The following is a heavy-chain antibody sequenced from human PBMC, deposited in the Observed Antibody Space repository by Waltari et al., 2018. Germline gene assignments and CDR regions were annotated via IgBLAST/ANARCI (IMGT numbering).Heavy chain of an antibody. V-gene: IGHV3-21*02. CDR3: AREGAEQWVVEDYGMDV. J-gene: IGHJ6*02. CDR1: GFKFSDYA. CDR2: IGSRSSFM. Sequence: EVQLVESGGGLVKPGGSLRLSCAASGFKFSDYAMTWVRQAPGKGLEWVSSIGSRSSFMDYADSVRGRFTVSRDNAKNTLYLQMDTLRAEDTAVYYCAREGAEQWVVEDYGMDVWGQGTTVTVS. D-gene: IGHD6-19*01.